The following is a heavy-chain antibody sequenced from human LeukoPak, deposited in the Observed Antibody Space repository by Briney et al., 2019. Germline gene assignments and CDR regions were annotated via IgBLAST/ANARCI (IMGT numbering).Heavy chain of an antibody. CDR3: AKHIVVVTAMSGFDY. J-gene: IGHJ4*02. CDR1: GGTFSSYA. V-gene: IGHV1-69*13. Sequence: ASVKVSCKASGGTFSSYAISWVRQAPGQGLEWMGGIIPIFGTANYAQKLQGRVTITADESTSTAYMELSSLRSEDTAVYYCAKHIVVVTAMSGFDYWGQGTLVTVSS. D-gene: IGHD2-21*02. CDR2: IIPIFGTA.